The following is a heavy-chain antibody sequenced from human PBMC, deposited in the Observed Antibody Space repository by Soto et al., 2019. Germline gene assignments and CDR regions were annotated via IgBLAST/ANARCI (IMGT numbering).Heavy chain of an antibody. D-gene: IGHD3-16*01. J-gene: IGHJ6*02. CDR2: IIPIFGTA. V-gene: IGHV1-69*13. CDR3: ASDERGYYYGMDV. Sequence: SVKVSCKASGGTFSSYAISWVRQAPGQGLEWMGGIIPIFGTANYAQKFQGRVTITADESTSTAYMELSSLRSEDTAVYYCASDERGYYYGMDVWGQGTTVTVSS. CDR1: GGTFSSYA.